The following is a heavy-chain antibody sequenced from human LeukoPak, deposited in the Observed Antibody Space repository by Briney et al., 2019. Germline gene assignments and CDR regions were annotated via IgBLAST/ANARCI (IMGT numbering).Heavy chain of an antibody. CDR3: AREYSSSWYGTYYYYMDV. V-gene: IGHV4-39*07. Sequence: SETLSLTCTVSGGSISSNSHYWGWIRQPPGKGVEWIGSIYYSGSTYYNPSLKSRVTISVDTSKNQFSLKLSSVTAADTAVYYCAREYSSSWYGTYYYYMDVWGKGTTVTVSS. J-gene: IGHJ6*03. D-gene: IGHD6-13*01. CDR1: GGSISSNSHY. CDR2: IYYSGST.